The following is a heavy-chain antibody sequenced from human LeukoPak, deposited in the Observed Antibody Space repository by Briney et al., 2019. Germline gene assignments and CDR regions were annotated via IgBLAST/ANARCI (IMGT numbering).Heavy chain of an antibody. CDR2: IFYTGNT. CDR1: GGSISSRNYY. V-gene: IGHV4-39*01. CDR3: SRHVNTFDY. Sequence: SETLSLTCSVSGGSISSRNYYWGGIRHPPGKGLEWIGSIFYTGNTYYDPSLRSRVTMSVDTSKNQFSLNLSYVTAADMAVYYCSRHVNTFDYWGQGTLVTVSS. J-gene: IGHJ4*02.